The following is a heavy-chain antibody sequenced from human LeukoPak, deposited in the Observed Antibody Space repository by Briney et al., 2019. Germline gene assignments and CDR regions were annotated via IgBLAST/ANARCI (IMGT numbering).Heavy chain of an antibody. V-gene: IGHV1-8*03. Sequence: ASVKVSCTASGYTFTSYDINWVRQAPGLGLEWMGWMNPNSGNTGYAQKFQGRVTITRNTSISTAYMELSSLRSEDTAVYYCARRPMVRGKGFDPWGQGTLVTVSS. CDR1: GYTFTSYD. D-gene: IGHD3-10*01. CDR2: MNPNSGNT. CDR3: ARRPMVRGKGFDP. J-gene: IGHJ5*02.